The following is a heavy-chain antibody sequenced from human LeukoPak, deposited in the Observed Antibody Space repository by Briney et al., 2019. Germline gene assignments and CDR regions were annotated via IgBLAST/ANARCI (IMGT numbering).Heavy chain of an antibody. V-gene: IGHV1-24*01. J-gene: IGHJ4*02. CDR3: ATETDFWSGYTF. D-gene: IGHD3-3*01. Sequence: ASVKVSCKAPGYTLTRLSMHWVRQAPGKGLEWMGGFDPEDGETIYAQKFQGRVTMTEDTSTDTAYMELSSLRSEDTAVYYCATETDFWSGYTFWGQGTLVTVSS. CDR2: FDPEDGET. CDR1: GYTLTRLS.